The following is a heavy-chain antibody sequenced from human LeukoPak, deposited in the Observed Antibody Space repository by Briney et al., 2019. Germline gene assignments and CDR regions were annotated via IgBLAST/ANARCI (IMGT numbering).Heavy chain of an antibody. CDR1: GGSISSGGYY. CDR2: IFDSGYT. D-gene: IGHD3-22*01. V-gene: IGHV4-31*03. CDR3: ARDSSGYYSLGASDI. Sequence: SQTLSLTCTVSGGSISSGGYYWSWIRQHPGKGLKWIGYIFDSGYTYYNPSLKSRVNISEDTSKNQFSLRLSSVTAADTAIYYCARDSSGYYSLGASDIWGQGTMVTVSS. J-gene: IGHJ3*02.